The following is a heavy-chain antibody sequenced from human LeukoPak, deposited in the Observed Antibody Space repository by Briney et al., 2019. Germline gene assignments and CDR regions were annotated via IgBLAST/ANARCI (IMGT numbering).Heavy chain of an antibody. CDR3: ARLEDYVLEY. Sequence: PSETLSLTCSVPGVSIGTYYWSWVRQPPGKGLEWIGYINYRGTTSYNPSLKSRVTISVDTSKNQFFLNLRSATAADTAVYYCARLEDYVLEYWGLGTLVTVSS. CDR1: GVSIGTYY. CDR2: INYRGTT. J-gene: IGHJ4*02. D-gene: IGHD4-17*01. V-gene: IGHV4-59*08.